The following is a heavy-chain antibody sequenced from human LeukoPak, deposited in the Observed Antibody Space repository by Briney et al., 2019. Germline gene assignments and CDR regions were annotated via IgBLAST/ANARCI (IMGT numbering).Heavy chain of an antibody. CDR1: GGSISSYY. CDR2: IYYSGST. CDR3: ARGDYYDSSGYFDY. D-gene: IGHD3-22*01. J-gene: IGHJ4*02. Sequence: SETLSLTCTVSGGSISSYYWSWIRQPPGKGLEWIGYIYYSGSTNYNPSLKSRVTISVDTSKNQFSLRLSSVTAADTAVYYCARGDYYDSSGYFDYWGQGTLVTVSS. V-gene: IGHV4-59*01.